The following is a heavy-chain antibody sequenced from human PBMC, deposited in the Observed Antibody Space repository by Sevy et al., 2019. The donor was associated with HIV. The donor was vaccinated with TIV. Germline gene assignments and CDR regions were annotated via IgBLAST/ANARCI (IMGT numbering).Heavy chain of an antibody. V-gene: IGHV4-59*01. J-gene: IGHJ4*02. CDR2: IYYSGST. D-gene: IGHD1-20*01. CDR3: ARVGFNWNDVYY. Sequence: SETLSLTCSVSGGSMNLYYWSWIRQPPGKGLEWIGFIYYSGSTNYNPSLKSRVTISVDTSENQFSLKLSSVTAADTAVYYCARVGFNWNDVYYWGQGTLVTVSS. CDR1: GGSMNLYY.